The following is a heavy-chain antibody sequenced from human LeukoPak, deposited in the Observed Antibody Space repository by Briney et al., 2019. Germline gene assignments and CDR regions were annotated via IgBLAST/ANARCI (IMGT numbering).Heavy chain of an antibody. CDR3: ARDCLRGRLARAHVGATDY. V-gene: IGHV3-23*01. CDR1: GFTFSGSA. Sequence: PGGSLRLSCAASGFTFSGSAMSWVRQAPGEGLEWVSLISYSGANSYYTDSVRGRFTISRDNSKDTLFLQMNSLRAEDTAVYYCARDCLRGRLARAHVGATDYWGQGTLVTVSS. D-gene: IGHD1-26*01. J-gene: IGHJ4*02. CDR2: ISYSGANS.